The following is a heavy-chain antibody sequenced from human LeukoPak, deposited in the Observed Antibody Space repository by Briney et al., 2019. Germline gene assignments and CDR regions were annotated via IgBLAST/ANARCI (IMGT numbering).Heavy chain of an antibody. V-gene: IGHV3-48*03. D-gene: IGHD6-13*01. CDR2: ISSSGSTI. Sequence: GGSLRLSCVASRFSFSSYEMNWVRQAPGKGLEWLSYISSSGSTIFYADSVKGRFTISRDNAKNSLYLQMNRLRAEDTAVYYCARGRAGYSSSWGIWGQGTIVTVSS. CDR3: ARGRAGYSSSWGI. CDR1: RFSFSSYE. J-gene: IGHJ3*02.